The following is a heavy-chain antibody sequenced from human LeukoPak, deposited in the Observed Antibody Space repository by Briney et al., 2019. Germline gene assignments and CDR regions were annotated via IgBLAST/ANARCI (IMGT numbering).Heavy chain of an antibody. CDR1: NDSISPLY. CDR3: ARGGSAAKYYFDS. CDR2: IFYSGTT. Sequence: PSETLSLTCTVSNDSISPLYWGWIRQPPGKGLEFIGYIFYSGTTNFNPSLKSRVTLSVDTSKNQFSLRLNSVTAADTVVYYCARGGSAAKYYFDSWGQGTLVTVSS. D-gene: IGHD6-13*01. V-gene: IGHV4-59*11. J-gene: IGHJ4*02.